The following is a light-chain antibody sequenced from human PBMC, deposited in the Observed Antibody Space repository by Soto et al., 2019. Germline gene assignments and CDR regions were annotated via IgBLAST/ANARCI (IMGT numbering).Light chain of an antibody. V-gene: IGKV3D-20*01. CDR2: DAS. J-gene: IGKJ5*01. CDR1: QSVISNY. CDR3: QQYGNSPVT. Sequence: EIVLTQSPATLSLSPGDRATLSCGASQSVISNYLAWYQQKPGLAPRLLIYDASNRATGIPDRFSGSGSGTDFTLTISRLEPEDFAVYYCQQYGNSPVTFGQGTRLEIK.